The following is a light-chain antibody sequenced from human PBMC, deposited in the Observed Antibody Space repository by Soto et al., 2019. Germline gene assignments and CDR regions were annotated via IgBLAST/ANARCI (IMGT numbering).Light chain of an antibody. CDR1: QSLNSL. Sequence: DIQMTQSPSTLSASVGDRVTITCRASQSLNSLLAWYQQRPGKAPKLLIHKASNLESGVPSRFSGSGSGTEFTLTIRSLKPDDSATYYCQQYNRYSTFGQGTKLDIK. V-gene: IGKV1-5*03. J-gene: IGKJ1*01. CDR2: KAS. CDR3: QQYNRYST.